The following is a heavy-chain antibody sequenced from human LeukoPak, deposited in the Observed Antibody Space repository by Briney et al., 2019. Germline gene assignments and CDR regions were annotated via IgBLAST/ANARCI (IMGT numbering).Heavy chain of an antibody. Sequence: GGSLRLSCAASRFTFINYWMHWVRQAPGKGLVWVSYISSDGSRTDYADSVKGRFTISRDNAKNTLYLQMNSLRAEDTAVYYCARGDLVTPPPGDYLDSWGQGALVTVSS. V-gene: IGHV3-74*01. J-gene: IGHJ4*02. CDR3: ARGDLVTPPPGDYLDS. CDR2: ISSDGSRT. CDR1: RFTFINYW. D-gene: IGHD2-21*02.